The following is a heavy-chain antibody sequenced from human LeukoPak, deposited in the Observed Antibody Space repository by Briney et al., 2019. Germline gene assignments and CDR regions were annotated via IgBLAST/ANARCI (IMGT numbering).Heavy chain of an antibody. CDR3: AKDPFSGSYFYFDY. CDR2: ISGSGGST. D-gene: IGHD1-26*01. J-gene: IGHJ4*02. CDR1: GFTFSSYA. V-gene: IGHV3-23*01. Sequence: GGSLRLSCAASGFTFSSYAMSWVRQAPGKGLEWVSAISGSGGSTYYADSVKGRFTISRDNSKNTLYLQMDSLRAEDTAVYYCAKDPFSGSYFYFDYWGQGTLVTVSS.